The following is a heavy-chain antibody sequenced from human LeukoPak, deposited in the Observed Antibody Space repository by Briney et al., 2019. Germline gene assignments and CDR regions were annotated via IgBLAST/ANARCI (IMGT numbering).Heavy chain of an antibody. D-gene: IGHD3-10*01. J-gene: IGHJ4*02. CDR3: TRRTGSGSYYFDY. CDR1: GLTFSGSA. V-gene: IGHV3-73*01. Sequence: GGSLRLSCAASGLTFSGSAIHWVRQASGKGLEWVGRIRSKANNYATTYAASVKGRFTISGDDSKNTVHLQMNSLKTEDTAVYWCTRRTGSGSYYFDYWGREPWSPSPQ. CDR2: IRSKANNYAT.